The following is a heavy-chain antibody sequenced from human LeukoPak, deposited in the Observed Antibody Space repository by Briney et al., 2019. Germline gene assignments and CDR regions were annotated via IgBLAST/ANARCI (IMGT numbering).Heavy chain of an antibody. J-gene: IGHJ1*01. CDR2: ISGSGGST. Sequence: GGSLRLSCAASGFTFSSYAMSWVRQAPGKGLEWVSVISGSGGSTYYADSVKGRFTISRDNSKNTLYLQMNSLRAEDTAVYYCAKDLDSSGWYGYFQHWGQGTLVTVSS. D-gene: IGHD6-19*01. CDR1: GFTFSSYA. CDR3: AKDLDSSGWYGYFQH. V-gene: IGHV3-23*01.